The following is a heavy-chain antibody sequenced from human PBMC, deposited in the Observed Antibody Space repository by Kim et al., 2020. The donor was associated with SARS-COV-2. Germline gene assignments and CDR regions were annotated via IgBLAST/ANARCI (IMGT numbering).Heavy chain of an antibody. CDR2: INHSGST. CDR1: GGSFSGYY. Sequence: SETLSLTCAVYGGSFSGYYWSWIRQPPGKGLEWIGEINHSGSTNYNPSLKSRVTISVDTSKNQFSLKLSSVPAADTAVYYCARSTGSSSWYLDYWGQGTLVTVSS. CDR3: ARSTGSSSWYLDY. V-gene: IGHV4-34*01. D-gene: IGHD6-13*01. J-gene: IGHJ4*02.